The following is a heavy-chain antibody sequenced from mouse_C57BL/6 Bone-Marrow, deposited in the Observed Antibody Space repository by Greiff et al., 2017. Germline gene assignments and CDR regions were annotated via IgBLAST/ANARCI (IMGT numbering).Heavy chain of an antibody. V-gene: IGHV1-18*01. CDR3: ARRLDY. Sequence: EVHLVESGPELVKPGASVKIPCKASGYTFTDYNMDWVKQSHGKSLEWIGDINPNNGGTIYNQKFKGKATLTVDKSSSTAYMQLSSLTSEDSAVYYCARRLDYWGQGTTLTVSS. CDR1: GYTFTDYN. CDR2: INPNNGGT. J-gene: IGHJ2*01.